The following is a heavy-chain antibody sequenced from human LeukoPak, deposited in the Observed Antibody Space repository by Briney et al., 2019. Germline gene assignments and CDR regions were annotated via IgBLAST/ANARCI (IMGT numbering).Heavy chain of an antibody. CDR1: GFTFTSYG. Sequence: GGSLRLSCAASGFTFTSYGMHWVRQAPGKGLEWVAVISYDVRDKYYVDSVKGRFTISRDTSKNTLYLQMNSLRAEDTAVYYCARACCQTTMISMLSDPWGQGTLVTVSS. CDR3: ARACCQTTMISMLSDP. J-gene: IGHJ5*02. CDR2: ISYDVRDK. D-gene: IGHD3-22*01. V-gene: IGHV3-30*03.